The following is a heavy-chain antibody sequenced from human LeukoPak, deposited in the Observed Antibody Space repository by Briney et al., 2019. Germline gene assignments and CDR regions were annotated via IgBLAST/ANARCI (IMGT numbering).Heavy chain of an antibody. CDR3: ARDRVTDF. D-gene: IGHD2-21*02. Sequence: GGSLRLSCVASGFTFGKYWMSWVRQAPGKGLEWVANIKLDGSEKNYVDSVKGRFTISRDNTKNSLYLQMNSLRVEDTAVFYCARDRVTDFWGQGTLVTVSS. CDR1: GFTFGKYW. CDR2: IKLDGSEK. V-gene: IGHV3-7*03. J-gene: IGHJ4*02.